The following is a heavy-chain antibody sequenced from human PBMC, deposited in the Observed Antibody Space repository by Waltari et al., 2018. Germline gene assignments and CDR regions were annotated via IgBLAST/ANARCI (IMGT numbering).Heavy chain of an antibody. Sequence: QVQLQESGPGLVKPSETLSLTCTVPGGSISSYYWSWIRQPPGKGLEWIGYIYYSGSTNYNPSLKSRVTISVDTSKNQFSLKLSSVTAADTAVYYCARDRIAAAAYMDVWGKGTTVTISS. D-gene: IGHD6-13*01. V-gene: IGHV4-59*01. J-gene: IGHJ6*03. CDR1: GGSISSYY. CDR3: ARDRIAAAAYMDV. CDR2: IYYSGST.